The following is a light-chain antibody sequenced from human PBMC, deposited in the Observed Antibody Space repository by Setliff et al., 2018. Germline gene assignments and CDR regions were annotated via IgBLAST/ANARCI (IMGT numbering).Light chain of an antibody. J-gene: IGLJ1*01. CDR2: EVS. CDR3: SSYTRSDTYV. V-gene: IGLV2-14*01. CDR1: SSDVGGYNY. Sequence: SALAQPASVSGSPGQSITISCTGTSSDVGGYNYVSWYQQHPGKAPKLMIYEVSNRPSGVSNRFSGSKSGNTASLTISGLQAEDEADYYCSSYTRSDTYVFGGGTKVTVL.